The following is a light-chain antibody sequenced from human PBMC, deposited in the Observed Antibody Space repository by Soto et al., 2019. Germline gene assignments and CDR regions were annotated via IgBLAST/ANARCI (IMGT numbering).Light chain of an antibody. CDR2: HAS. V-gene: IGKV3-20*01. CDR1: QSVGNNY. CDR3: QQYGWSPPIT. Sequence: DIVLTQSPGTLSLSPGKRATLSCWASQSVGNNYLAWYQQKPGQAPRLLIYHASSRATGIPDRFSGSGSGTDFTLTISRLEPEDFAVYYCQQYGWSPPITFAQGTRPEIK. J-gene: IGKJ5*01.